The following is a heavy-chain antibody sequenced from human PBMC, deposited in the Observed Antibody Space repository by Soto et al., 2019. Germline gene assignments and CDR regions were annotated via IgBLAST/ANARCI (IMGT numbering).Heavy chain of an antibody. D-gene: IGHD6-6*01. CDR2: IDPSDSYT. CDR1: GYSFTSYW. Sequence: PGESLKISCKGSGYSFTSYWISWVRQMPGKGLEWMGRIDPSDSYTNYSPSFQGHVTISADKSISTAYLQWSSLKASDTAMYYCATRAYSSSSRPNYYYYYGMDVWGQGTTVTVSS. J-gene: IGHJ6*02. V-gene: IGHV5-10-1*01. CDR3: ATRAYSSSSRPNYYYYYGMDV.